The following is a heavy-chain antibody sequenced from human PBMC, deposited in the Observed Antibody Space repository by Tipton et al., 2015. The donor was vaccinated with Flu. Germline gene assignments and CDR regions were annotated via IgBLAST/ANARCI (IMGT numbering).Heavy chain of an antibody. Sequence: TLSLTCTVSGDSINNNYWSWVRQPAGKGLEWIGRIYTTGSTNYNPSLKSRVTISADTSKNKFSLELRSATAADTAVYYCARIYYYGSGDYYLDSWGQGTLVTVSS. CDR1: GDSINNNY. CDR3: ARIYYYGSGDYYLDS. D-gene: IGHD3-10*01. V-gene: IGHV4-4*07. J-gene: IGHJ4*02. CDR2: IYTTGST.